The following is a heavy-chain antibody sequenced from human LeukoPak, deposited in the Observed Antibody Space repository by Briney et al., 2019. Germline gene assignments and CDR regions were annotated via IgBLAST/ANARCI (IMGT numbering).Heavy chain of an antibody. CDR3: ARENAPEPPLWFGESRPKQNWFDP. V-gene: IGHV1-46*01. CDR2: INPSGGST. CDR1: GYTFTSYY. Sequence: ASVKVSCKASGYTFTSYYMRWVRQAPGQGLEWMGIINPSGGSTSYAQKFQGRVTMTRDTSTSTVYMELSSLRSEDTAVYYCARENAPEPPLWFGESRPKQNWFDPWGQGTLVTVSS. D-gene: IGHD3-10*01. J-gene: IGHJ5*02.